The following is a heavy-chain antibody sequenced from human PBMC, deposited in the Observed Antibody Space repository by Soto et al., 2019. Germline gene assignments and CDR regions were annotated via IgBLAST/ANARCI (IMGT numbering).Heavy chain of an antibody. J-gene: IGHJ6*03. CDR2: INHSGST. D-gene: IGHD3-10*01. Sequence: PSETLSLTCAVYGGSFSGYYWSWIRQPPGKGLEWIGEINHSGSTNYNPSLKSRVTISVDTSKSQFSLKLSSVTAADTAVYYCARTYSHDYYGYYYMDVWGKGTTVTVSS. CDR3: ARTYSHDYYGYYYMDV. CDR1: GGSFSGYY. V-gene: IGHV4-34*01.